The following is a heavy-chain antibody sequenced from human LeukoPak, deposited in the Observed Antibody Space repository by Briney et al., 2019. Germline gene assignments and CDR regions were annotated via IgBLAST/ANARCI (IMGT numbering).Heavy chain of an antibody. D-gene: IGHD2-21*02. CDR1: AGSISSSSYY. J-gene: IGHJ3*02. CDR3: ARVPGGDSSSVVAFDI. V-gene: IGHV4-39*07. Sequence: PSETTSLMRTVSAGSISSSSYYWGWIRQPPGKGLEWNGRIYYSGSYYYIPSLRSRVTISVDTYKNEFSLKLSSVTAADAAVYYCARVPGGDSSSVVAFDIWGQGTMVTVSS. CDR2: IYYSGSY.